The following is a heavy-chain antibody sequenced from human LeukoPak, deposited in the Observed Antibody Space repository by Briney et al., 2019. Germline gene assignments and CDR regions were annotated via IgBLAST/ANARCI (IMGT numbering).Heavy chain of an antibody. CDR2: INGDGRSS. V-gene: IGHV3-74*01. Sequence: GGSLRLSCAASGFTFTTYWMHWVRHAPGKGLVWVSRINGDGRSSNYADSVKGRFTISRDNARNTLYLQMNSLRAEDTALYYCARTSPTSHFDLWGQGTLVTVSS. CDR3: ARTSPTSHFDL. D-gene: IGHD3-16*01. CDR1: GFTFTTYW. J-gene: IGHJ4*02.